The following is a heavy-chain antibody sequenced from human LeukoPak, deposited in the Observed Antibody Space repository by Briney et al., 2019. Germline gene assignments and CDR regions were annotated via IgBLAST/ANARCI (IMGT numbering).Heavy chain of an antibody. D-gene: IGHD3-10*01. J-gene: IGHJ3*02. Sequence: GASVKVSCKASGGTFSSYAISWVRQAPGQGLEWMGGIIPIFGTANYAQKFQGRVTITADKSTSTAYMELSSLRPEDTAVYYCARDGLNYYGSGTLPDASDIWGQGTMVTVSS. CDR3: ARDGLNYYGSGTLPDASDI. V-gene: IGHV1-69*06. CDR2: IIPIFGTA. CDR1: GGTFSSYA.